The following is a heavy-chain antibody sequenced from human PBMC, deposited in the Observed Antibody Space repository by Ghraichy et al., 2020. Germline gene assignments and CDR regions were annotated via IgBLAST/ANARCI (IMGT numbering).Heavy chain of an antibody. CDR3: ARNPQTGRITVVGVMGNFDS. CDR1: GFTFSSYA. V-gene: IGHV3-23*01. J-gene: IGHJ4*02. D-gene: IGHD3-16*01. Sequence: GGSLRLSCAASGFTFSSYAMSWVRQAPGKGLEWVSTIFGSGGRTYYADSVKGRFTISRDNSKNTLHLQMSSLRAEDTAVYYCARNPQTGRITVVGVMGNFDSWGQGTLVTVSS. CDR2: IFGSGGRT.